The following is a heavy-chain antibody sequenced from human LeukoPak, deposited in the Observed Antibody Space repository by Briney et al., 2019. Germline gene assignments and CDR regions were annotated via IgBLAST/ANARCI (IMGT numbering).Heavy chain of an antibody. Sequence: ASVKVSCKASGYTFTGYYMHWVRQAPGQGLEWMGWINPNSGGTNYAQKFQGRVTMTRDTSISTAYVELSRLRSDDTAVYYCARALSPRIVVVSEYPQASHWGQGTLVTVSS. V-gene: IGHV1-2*02. CDR3: ARALSPRIVVVSEYPQASH. CDR2: INPNSGGT. D-gene: IGHD3-22*01. CDR1: GYTFTGYY. J-gene: IGHJ4*02.